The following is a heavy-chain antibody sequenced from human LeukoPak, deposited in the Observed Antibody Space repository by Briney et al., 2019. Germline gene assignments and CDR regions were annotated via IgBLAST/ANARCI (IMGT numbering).Heavy chain of an antibody. V-gene: IGHV3-47*02. CDR2: IGTGGDT. Sequence: PGGSLRLSCAASGFAFSSYVLHWVRRAPGKGPEWVSAIGTGGDTYYADSVMGRFTISRDNAKKSLCLQMNSLIAEDMAVYYCARDRPPRIMITFGGVIGNKEGYYFDYWGQGTLVTVSS. D-gene: IGHD3-16*02. CDR3: ARDRPPRIMITFGGVIGNKEGYYFDY. CDR1: GFAFSSYV. J-gene: IGHJ4*02.